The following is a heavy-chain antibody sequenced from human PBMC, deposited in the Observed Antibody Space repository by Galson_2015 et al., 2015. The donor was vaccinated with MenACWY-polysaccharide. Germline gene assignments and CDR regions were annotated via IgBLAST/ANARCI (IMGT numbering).Heavy chain of an antibody. CDR2: INPNRGGT. Sequence: SVKVSCKASGYTFAGYYIHWVRQAPGQGLEWVGRINPNRGGTNYAPKFQGGVTMTRDTSISTAYMELSRLTSDGTAVYYCARDATPLSSSFDSYYGMDVWGQGTTVTVSS. J-gene: IGHJ6*02. D-gene: IGHD6-6*01. V-gene: IGHV1-2*06. CDR1: GYTFAGYY. CDR3: ARDATPLSSSFDSYYGMDV.